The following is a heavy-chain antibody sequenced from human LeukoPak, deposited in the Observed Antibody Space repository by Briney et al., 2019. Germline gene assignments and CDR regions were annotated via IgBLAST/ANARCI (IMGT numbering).Heavy chain of an antibody. J-gene: IGHJ4*02. CDR1: GFTFSSYG. D-gene: IGHD6-13*01. CDR3: ATTLNIATPGHL. Sequence: GGSLRLSCAASGFTFSSYGMHWVRQAPGKGLEWVAFIRYDGSNKYYAGSVKGRFTISRDNAKNSVYLQMSSLRVEDTGVYYCATTLNIATPGHLWGQGALVTVSS. V-gene: IGHV3-30*02. CDR2: IRYDGSNK.